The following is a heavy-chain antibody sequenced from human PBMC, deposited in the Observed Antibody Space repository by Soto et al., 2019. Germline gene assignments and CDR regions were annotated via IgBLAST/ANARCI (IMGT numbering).Heavy chain of an antibody. CDR3: ARTYYDFWSGYSAFDI. J-gene: IGHJ3*02. CDR1: GCSIVSYS. V-gene: IGHV4-59*01. Sequence: KPXETRSLACTVAGCSIVSYSWSWIRQPPGKGLEWIGYIYYSGSTNYNPSLKSRVTISVDTSKNQFSLKLSSVTAADTAVYYCARTYYDFWSGYSAFDIWGPGTMVTVSS. CDR2: IYYSGST. D-gene: IGHD3-3*01.